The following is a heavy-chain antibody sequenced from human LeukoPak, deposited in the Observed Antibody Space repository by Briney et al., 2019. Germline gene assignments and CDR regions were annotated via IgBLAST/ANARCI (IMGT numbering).Heavy chain of an antibody. CDR1: GFTFSSYG. V-gene: IGHV3-30*18. CDR2: ISYDGSNK. D-gene: IGHD6-13*01. CDR3: AKGSQPGATIAAAGY. J-gene: IGHJ4*02. Sequence: PGRSLRLSCAASGFTFSSYGMHWVRQAPGKGLEWVAVISYDGSNKYYADSVKGRFTISRDNSKNTLYLQMNSLRAEDTAVYYCAKGSQPGATIAAAGYWGQGTLVTVSS.